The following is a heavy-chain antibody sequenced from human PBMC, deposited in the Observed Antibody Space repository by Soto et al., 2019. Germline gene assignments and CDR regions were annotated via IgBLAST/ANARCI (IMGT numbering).Heavy chain of an antibody. D-gene: IGHD3-16*01. CDR2: IFHTGST. CDR1: GGAINNRDYY. CDR3: ARDRPAFKSFGSGMDV. Sequence: NPSETLSLTCSVSGGAINNRDYYWSWIRQHPGRGLEWIGNIFHTGSTDYNPSPMGRLTISIDTSKNEFSLKLTSVTAADTAVYYCARDRPAFKSFGSGMDVWGQGTTVTVSS. V-gene: IGHV4-31*03. J-gene: IGHJ6*02.